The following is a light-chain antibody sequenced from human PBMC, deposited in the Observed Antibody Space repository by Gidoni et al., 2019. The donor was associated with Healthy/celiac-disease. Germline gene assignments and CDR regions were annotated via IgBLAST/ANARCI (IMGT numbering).Light chain of an antibody. J-gene: IGLJ2*01. CDR1: KLGDKY. V-gene: IGLV3-1*01. CDR3: QAWDSSIVV. Sequence: SYELPQPPSVSVSPGQTASITCSGDKLGDKYACWYQQKPGQSPVLVIYQDSKRPSGIPERFSCSNSGNTATLTISGTQAMDEADYYCQAWDSSIVVFGGGTKLTVL. CDR2: QDS.